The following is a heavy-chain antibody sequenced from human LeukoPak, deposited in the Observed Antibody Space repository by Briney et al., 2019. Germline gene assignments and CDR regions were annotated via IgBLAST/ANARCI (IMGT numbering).Heavy chain of an antibody. Sequence: GASVKVSCKASGYTFTGYYMHWVRQAPGQGLEWMGWINPNSGGTNYAQKFQGRVTMTRDTSISTAYMELSRLRSDDTAVYYCASSYCSGGSCYWFDPWGLGTLVTVSS. J-gene: IGHJ5*02. CDR2: INPNSGGT. CDR1: GYTFTGYY. D-gene: IGHD2-15*01. CDR3: ASSYCSGGSCYWFDP. V-gene: IGHV1-2*02.